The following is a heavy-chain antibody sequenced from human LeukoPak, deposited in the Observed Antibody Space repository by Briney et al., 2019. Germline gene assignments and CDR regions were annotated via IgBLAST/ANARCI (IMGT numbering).Heavy chain of an antibody. CDR2: VSGGGGST. Sequence: GGSLRLSCEASGFTFSLYWMSWVRQAPGKGLEWVSAVSGGGGSTYYADSVKGRFTISRDYSKNTLYLQMNSLRAEDTAVYYCAKGQYSGSYNWFDPWGQGTLVTVSS. CDR3: AKGQYSGSYNWFDP. J-gene: IGHJ5*02. CDR1: GFTFSLYW. V-gene: IGHV3-23*01. D-gene: IGHD1-26*01.